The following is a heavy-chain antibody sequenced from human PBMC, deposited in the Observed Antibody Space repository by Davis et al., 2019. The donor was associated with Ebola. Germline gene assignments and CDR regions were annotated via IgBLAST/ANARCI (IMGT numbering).Heavy chain of an antibody. Sequence: GESLKTPCASSGFTFSSYEMNWVRQAPGKGLEWVSYISSSGSTIYYADSVKGRFTVSRDNAKNSLYLQMNSLRAEDAAVYYCAKGEYSSGFYYFDYWGQGTLVTVSS. CDR2: ISSSGSTI. V-gene: IGHV3-48*03. CDR1: GFTFSSYE. CDR3: AKGEYSSGFYYFDY. J-gene: IGHJ4*02. D-gene: IGHD6-19*01.